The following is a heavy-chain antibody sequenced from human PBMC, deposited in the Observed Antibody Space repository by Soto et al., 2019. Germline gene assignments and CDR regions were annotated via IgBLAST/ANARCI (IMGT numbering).Heavy chain of an antibody. J-gene: IGHJ4*02. CDR3: ASGASRWYPYFLDS. Sequence: QAQVVQSGAEVRKPGSSVKLSCKASEGTFNSYAIAWVRQAPGQGLEWMVGIIPYYNTLNYAQKFQDRVTITADDSTNTVYMELSSLRSDDTAVYFYASGASRWYPYFLDSWAKGTLVTVSS. CDR2: IIPYYNTL. D-gene: IGHD6-13*01. CDR1: EGTFNSYA. V-gene: IGHV1-69*01.